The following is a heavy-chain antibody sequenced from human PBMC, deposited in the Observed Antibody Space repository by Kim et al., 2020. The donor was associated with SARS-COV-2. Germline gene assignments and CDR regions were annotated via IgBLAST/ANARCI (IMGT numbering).Heavy chain of an antibody. CDR3: ARDTAMVDGYYYYGMDV. CDR2: ISAYNGNT. D-gene: IGHD5-18*01. CDR1: GYTFTSYG. J-gene: IGHJ6*02. Sequence: ASVKVSCKASGYTFTSYGISWVRQAPGQGLEWMGWISAYNGNTNYAQKLQGRVTMTTDTSTSTAYMELRSLRSDDTAVYYCARDTAMVDGYYYYGMDVWGQGTTVTVSS. V-gene: IGHV1-18*04.